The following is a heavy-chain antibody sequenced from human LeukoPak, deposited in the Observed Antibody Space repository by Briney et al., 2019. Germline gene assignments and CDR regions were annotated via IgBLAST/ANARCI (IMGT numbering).Heavy chain of an antibody. V-gene: IGHV1-58*02. D-gene: IGHD2-2*01. CDR3: ARVIREVPAAPFDY. Sequence: ASVKVSCKASGFTFTSSAMQWVRQARGQRLEWIGWIVVGSGNTNYAQKFQERVTITRDMSTSTAYMELSSLRSEDTAVYYCARVIREVPAAPFDYWGQGTLVTVSS. J-gene: IGHJ4*02. CDR1: GFTFTSSA. CDR2: IVVGSGNT.